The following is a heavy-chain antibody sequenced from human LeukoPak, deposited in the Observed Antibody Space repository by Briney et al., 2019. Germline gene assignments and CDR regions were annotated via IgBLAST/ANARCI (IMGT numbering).Heavy chain of an antibody. CDR1: GFTFSNYS. V-gene: IGHV3-21*01. Sequence: GGSLRLSCAASGFTFSNYSMNWVRQAPGKGLEWVSFISSSSSYIYYADSVKGRFTISRDNAKNSLYLQMNSLRAEDTALYYCASRFKDCSGGSCYLYYFDYWGQGTLVTVSS. CDR2: ISSSSSYI. J-gene: IGHJ4*02. D-gene: IGHD2-15*01. CDR3: ASRFKDCSGGSCYLYYFDY.